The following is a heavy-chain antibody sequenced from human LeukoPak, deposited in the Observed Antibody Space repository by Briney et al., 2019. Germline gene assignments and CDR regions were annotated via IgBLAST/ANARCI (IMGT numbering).Heavy chain of an antibody. Sequence: PSETLSLACTVSGGSISSYYWSWIRQPPGKGLEWIGYIYYSGSTNYNPSLKSRVTISVDTSKNQFSLKLSSVTAADTAVYYCARLRSIAARRGVGNCAFDIWGQGTTVTVSS. CDR2: IYYSGST. CDR1: GGSISSYY. CDR3: ARLRSIAARRGVGNCAFDI. V-gene: IGHV4-59*01. J-gene: IGHJ3*02. D-gene: IGHD6-6*01.